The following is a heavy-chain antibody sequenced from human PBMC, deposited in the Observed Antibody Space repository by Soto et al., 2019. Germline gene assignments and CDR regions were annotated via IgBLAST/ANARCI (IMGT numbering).Heavy chain of an antibody. Sequence: PWETLSLTCAVYGGSFSGYYWSWIRQPPGKGLEWIGEINHSGSTNYNPSLKSRVTISVDTSKNQFSLKLSSVTAADTAVYYCARAPSPITIFGVVIPRGNFDYWGQGTLVTVSS. CDR3: ARAPSPITIFGVVIPRGNFDY. D-gene: IGHD3-3*01. CDR2: INHSGST. CDR1: GGSFSGYY. J-gene: IGHJ4*02. V-gene: IGHV4-34*01.